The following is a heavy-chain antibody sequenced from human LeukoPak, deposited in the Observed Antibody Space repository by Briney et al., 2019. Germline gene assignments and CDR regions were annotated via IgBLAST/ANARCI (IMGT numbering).Heavy chain of an antibody. Sequence: SETLSLTCTVSGGSISSYYWSWIRQPPGKGLEWIVYIYYSGSTNYNPSLKSRLTISVATSKNQFSLKLSSVTAADTAVYYCARIVADDYYYYYYGMDVWGQGTTVTVSS. J-gene: IGHJ6*02. V-gene: IGHV4-59*01. CDR2: IYYSGST. D-gene: IGHD2-21*01. CDR1: GGSISSYY. CDR3: ARIVADDYYYYYYGMDV.